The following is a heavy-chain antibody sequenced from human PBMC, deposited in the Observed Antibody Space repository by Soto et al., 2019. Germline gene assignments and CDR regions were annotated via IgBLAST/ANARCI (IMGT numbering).Heavy chain of an antibody. Sequence: QVQLVQSGAEVKKPGASVKVSCKTSGYTFTGYYIHWVRQAPGQGLEWMALINPNSGDTNYGHKFQGRVTLTRDTSINTVYMEVTSLRFDDTAGYYCAVAGLPFEYWGQGTLVTVFS. CDR1: GYTFTGYY. D-gene: IGHD6-19*01. CDR2: INPNSGDT. CDR3: AVAGLPFEY. J-gene: IGHJ4*02. V-gene: IGHV1-2*02.